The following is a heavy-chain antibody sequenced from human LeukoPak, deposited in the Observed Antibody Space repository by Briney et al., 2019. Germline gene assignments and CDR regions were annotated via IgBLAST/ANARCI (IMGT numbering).Heavy chain of an antibody. CDR3: ARDSGYDWGHAFDI. V-gene: IGHV3-48*04. J-gene: IGHJ3*02. CDR1: GFTFSSYS. D-gene: IGHD5-12*01. CDR2: ISSSSSTI. Sequence: PGGSLRLSCAASGFTFSSYSMNWVRQAPGKGLEWVSYISSSSSTIYYADSVKGRFTISRDNAKNSLYLQMNSLRAEDTAVYYCARDSGYDWGHAFDIWGQGTMVTVPS.